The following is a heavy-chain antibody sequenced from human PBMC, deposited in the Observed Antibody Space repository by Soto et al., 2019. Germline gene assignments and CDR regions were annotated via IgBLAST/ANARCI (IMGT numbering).Heavy chain of an antibody. J-gene: IGHJ4*01. V-gene: IGHV4-34*01. D-gene: IGHD6-19*01. CDR1: GGSFSGYY. CDR2: INHSGST. Sequence: TLSLTCAVYGGSFSGYYWSWIRQPPGKGLEWIGEINHSGSTNYNPSLKSRVTISVDTSKNQFSLKLSSVTAADTAVYYCARLLGSGWYFIDYWGHGTLVTVSS. CDR3: ARLLGSGWYFIDY.